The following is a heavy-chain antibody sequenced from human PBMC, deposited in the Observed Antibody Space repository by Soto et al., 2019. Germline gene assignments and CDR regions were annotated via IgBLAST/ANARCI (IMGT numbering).Heavy chain of an antibody. J-gene: IGHJ4*02. CDR2: ISFDGSNK. CDR3: AVRYFDGDLVDY. D-gene: IGHD3-9*01. Sequence: QVQLVESGGGVVQPGRSLRLSCAASGFTFSSYSIHWVRQAPGKGLEWVAVISFDGSNKYYTDSVKGRFTVSRDNSKNTLYLQMSSLRTEDKAVYYCAVRYFDGDLVDYWGQGTLVTVSS. V-gene: IGHV3-30-3*01. CDR1: GFTFSSYS.